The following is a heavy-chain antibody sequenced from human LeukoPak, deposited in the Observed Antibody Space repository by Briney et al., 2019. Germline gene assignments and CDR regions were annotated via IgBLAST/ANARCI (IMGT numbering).Heavy chain of an antibody. J-gene: IGHJ3*02. CDR3: ARAQGAYDFAAFDI. V-gene: IGHV1-3*01. CDR1: GYTFITYA. Sequence: GASVKVSCKASGYTFITYAIHWVRQAPGQRPEWMGWINAGSGNTKSSQKFQGRVSITRDKSASTAYMELSSLRSEDTAVYYCARAQGAYDFAAFDIWGQGTVVIVSS. D-gene: IGHD5-12*01. CDR2: INAGSGNT.